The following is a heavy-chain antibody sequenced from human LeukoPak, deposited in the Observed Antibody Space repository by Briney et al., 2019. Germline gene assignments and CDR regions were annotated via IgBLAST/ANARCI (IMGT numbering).Heavy chain of an antibody. CDR3: ARHCSGGSCQFRFDP. CDR1: GYTFTSYG. V-gene: IGHV1-18*01. Sequence: ASVKVSCKASGYTFTSYGISWVRQAPGQGLEWMGWISAYNGNTNYAQKLQGRVTMTTDTSTSTAYMELRSLRSDDTAGYYCARHCSGGSCQFRFDPWGQGTLVTVSS. D-gene: IGHD2-15*01. J-gene: IGHJ5*02. CDR2: ISAYNGNT.